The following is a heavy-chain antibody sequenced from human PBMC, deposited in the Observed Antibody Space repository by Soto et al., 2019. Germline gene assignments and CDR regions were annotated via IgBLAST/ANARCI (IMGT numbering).Heavy chain of an antibody. CDR2: IACDGANQ. Sequence: WGSLRLSGVAAGCTFSTFSLHWGHQGPCKGRQWVADIACDGANQYYSDCVQGRFTIYRDNSKDILFLQMNSLTADDTAVSYCANSPGARQLVDAFDIWGKGKKVSVSS. V-gene: IGHV3-30-3*02. J-gene: IGHJ3*02. CDR1: GCTFSTFS. CDR3: ANSPGARQLVDAFDI.